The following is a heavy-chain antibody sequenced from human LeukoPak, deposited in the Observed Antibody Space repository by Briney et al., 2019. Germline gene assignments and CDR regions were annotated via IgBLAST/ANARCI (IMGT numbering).Heavy chain of an antibody. CDR3: AREGDYYDSSGSVY. CDR2: ISSSSSYI. CDR1: GFTFSSYS. J-gene: IGHJ4*02. Sequence: PGGSLRPSCAASGFTFSSYSMNWVRQAPGKGLEWVSSISSSSSYIYYADSVKGRFTISRDNAKNSLYLQMNSLRAEDTAVYYCAREGDYYDSSGSVYWGQGTLVTVSS. D-gene: IGHD3-22*01. V-gene: IGHV3-21*01.